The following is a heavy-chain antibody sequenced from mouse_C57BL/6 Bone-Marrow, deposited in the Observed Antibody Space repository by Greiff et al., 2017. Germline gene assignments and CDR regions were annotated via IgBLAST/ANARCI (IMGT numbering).Heavy chain of an antibody. CDR2: IYPGSGNT. CDR3: ARGWDC. V-gene: IGHV1-76*01. J-gene: IGHJ2*01. Sequence: VQLQQSGAELVRPGASVKLSCKASGYTFTDYYINWVKQRPGQGLEWIARIYPGSGNTYYNEKFKGKATLTAEKSSSTAYMQLSSLTSEDSAVYFYARGWDCWGQGTTLTVSS. CDR1: GYTFTDYY. D-gene: IGHD1-1*02.